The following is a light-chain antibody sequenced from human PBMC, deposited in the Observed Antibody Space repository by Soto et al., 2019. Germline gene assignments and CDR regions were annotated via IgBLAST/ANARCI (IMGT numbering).Light chain of an antibody. Sequence: SYELTQSPSASVAPGQTARITCGGNNIGDKSVHWYQQKPGQAPVLVVYDDRDRPSGIPERFTGSNSGNTATLTISRVEAGDEADYYCQVWDSSSDHMVIGGGTQLTVL. V-gene: IGLV3-21*02. CDR2: DDR. CDR1: NIGDKS. J-gene: IGLJ2*01. CDR3: QVWDSSSDHMV.